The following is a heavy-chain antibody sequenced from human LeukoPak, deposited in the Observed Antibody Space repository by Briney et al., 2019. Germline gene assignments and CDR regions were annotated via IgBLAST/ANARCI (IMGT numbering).Heavy chain of an antibody. V-gene: IGHV4-39*07. CDR2: IYYSGST. Sequence: SGTLSLTCTVSGGSISSSSYYWGWIRQPPGKGLEWIGSIYYSGSTYYNPSLKSRVTISVDTSKNQFSLKLSSVTAADTAVYYCARGGWELSPLFDYWGQGTLVTVSS. CDR3: ARGGWELSPLFDY. J-gene: IGHJ4*02. D-gene: IGHD1-26*01. CDR1: GGSISSSSYY.